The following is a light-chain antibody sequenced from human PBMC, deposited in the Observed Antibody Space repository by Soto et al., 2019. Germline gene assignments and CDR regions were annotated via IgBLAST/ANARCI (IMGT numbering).Light chain of an antibody. J-gene: IGLJ1*01. CDR2: GNS. V-gene: IGLV1-40*01. CDR1: SSSIGAGYD. CDR3: QSYDSTLSDRYV. Sequence: QSVLTQPPSVSGASGQRVTISCTGSSSSIGAGYDVHWYQQRPGTAPKLLIFGNSNRPSGVPDRFSGSKSGTSASLTITGLQAEDEGDYYCQSYDSTLSDRYVFGSGTKLTVL.